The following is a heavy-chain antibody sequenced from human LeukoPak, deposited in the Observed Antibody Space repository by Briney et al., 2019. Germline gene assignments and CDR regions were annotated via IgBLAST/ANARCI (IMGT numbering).Heavy chain of an antibody. D-gene: IGHD3-22*01. CDR1: GGSISSSSYY. Sequence: PSETLSLTCTVSGGSISSSSYYWGWIRQPPGKGLEWIGSIYYSGSTYYNPSLKSRVTISVDTSKNQFSLKLSSVTAADTAVYYCARLGIYYDSSGLDYWGQGTLVTVSS. V-gene: IGHV4-39*01. CDR3: ARLGIYYDSSGLDY. J-gene: IGHJ4*02. CDR2: IYYSGST.